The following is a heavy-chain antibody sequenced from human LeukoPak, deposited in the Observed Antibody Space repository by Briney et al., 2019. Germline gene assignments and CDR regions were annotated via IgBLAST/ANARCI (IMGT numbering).Heavy chain of an antibody. J-gene: IGHJ4*02. V-gene: IGHV3-23*01. Sequence: GGTLRLSCAASGFTFSNYGMGWVRQTPGKGLEWLSSVSGSGANTYYADSVKGRFTISRDNSRDRIYLQMNSLRAEDTAVYYCANVAGYHDYWGQGTLVTVSS. CDR2: VSGSGANT. CDR1: GFTFSNYG. D-gene: IGHD6-19*01. CDR3: ANVAGYHDY.